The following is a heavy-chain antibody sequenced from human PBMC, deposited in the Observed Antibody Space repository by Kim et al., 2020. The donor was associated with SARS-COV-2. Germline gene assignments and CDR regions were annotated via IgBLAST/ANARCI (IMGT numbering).Heavy chain of an antibody. CDR3: VRDREKWRGDPYSGYDY. Sequence: ASVKVSCKASGYTFTDYYMHWVRQAPGQGLEWMGWTNPDSGVTKYAPRLQDRVTMTRDTSISTAYMDLTGLTSDDTAVYFCVRDREKWRGDPYSGYDYWGQGTLVTVSS. V-gene: IGHV1-2*02. D-gene: IGHD5-12*01. CDR2: TNPDSGVT. J-gene: IGHJ4*02. CDR1: GYTFTDYY.